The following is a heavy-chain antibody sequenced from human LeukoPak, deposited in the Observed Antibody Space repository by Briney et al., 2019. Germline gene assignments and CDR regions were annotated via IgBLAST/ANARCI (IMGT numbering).Heavy chain of an antibody. Sequence: SVKVSCKASGYTFSSYGISWVRQAPGQGLEWMGGIIPIFGTANYAQKFQGRVTITADESTSTAYMELSSLRSEDTAVYYCARGLEITMVRGIPSDAFDIWGQGTMVTVSS. V-gene: IGHV1-69*13. CDR2: IIPIFGTA. J-gene: IGHJ3*02. CDR3: ARGLEITMVRGIPSDAFDI. CDR1: GYTFSSYG. D-gene: IGHD3-10*01.